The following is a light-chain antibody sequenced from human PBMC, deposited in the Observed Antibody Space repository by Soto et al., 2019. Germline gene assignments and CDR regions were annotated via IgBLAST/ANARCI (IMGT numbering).Light chain of an antibody. CDR2: AAS. CDR3: QQLNSYPRT. Sequence: DLQLTQSPSFLSASVGDRVTITCRASQGISSYLAWYQQKPGKAPNLLIYAASTLQSGVPSRFSGSGSGTEFTLTISSLQPEDFTTYYCQQLNSYPRTFGQGTKVETK. V-gene: IGKV1-9*01. CDR1: QGISSY. J-gene: IGKJ1*01.